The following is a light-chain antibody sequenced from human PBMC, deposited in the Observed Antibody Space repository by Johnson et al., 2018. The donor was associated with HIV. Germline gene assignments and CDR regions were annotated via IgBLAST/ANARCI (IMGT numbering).Light chain of an antibody. V-gene: IGLV1-51*02. CDR2: ENN. CDR1: SSNIGYHY. J-gene: IGLJ1*01. CDR3: GTWDASLSVNV. Sequence: HSVLTQPPSVSAAPGQKVTISCSGSSSNIGYHYVSWYQQLPGTAPKLLIYENNKRPSGIPDRFSGSKSGTSATLGITGLPTGDEADYYCGTWDASLSVNVFGPGTKVTVL.